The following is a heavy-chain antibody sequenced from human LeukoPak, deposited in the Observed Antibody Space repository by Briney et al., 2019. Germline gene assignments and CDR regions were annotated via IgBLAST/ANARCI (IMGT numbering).Heavy chain of an antibody. J-gene: IGHJ5*02. CDR1: GGSISGYY. V-gene: IGHV4-59*08. Sequence: SETLSLTCIVSGGSISGYYWSWIRQPPGKGLEWIGYIFYTGSTNFNPSLKSRVTISVDTSKNEFSLKLSSVTAADTAVYYCARHSSSSKGWFDPWGQGTLVTVSS. CDR2: IFYTGST. D-gene: IGHD6-6*01. CDR3: ARHSSSSKGWFDP.